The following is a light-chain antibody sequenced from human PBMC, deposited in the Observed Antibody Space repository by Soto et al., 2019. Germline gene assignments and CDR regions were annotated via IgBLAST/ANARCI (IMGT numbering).Light chain of an antibody. CDR2: GNS. CDR3: QSSDSSLSGWV. V-gene: IGLV1-40*01. Sequence: QSVLTQPPSVSGAPGQRVTISCTGSSSNIGAGYVVHWYQQLPGTAPKLLIYGNSNRPSGVPDRFSGSKSGTSASLAITGRQAEDEADYYCQSSDSSLSGWVFGGGTKVTVL. CDR1: SSNIGAGYV. J-gene: IGLJ3*02.